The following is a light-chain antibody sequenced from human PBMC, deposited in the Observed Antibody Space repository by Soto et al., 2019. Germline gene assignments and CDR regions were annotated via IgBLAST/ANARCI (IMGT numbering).Light chain of an antibody. CDR1: SSDVGGYNY. J-gene: IGLJ2*01. CDR3: SSYTSSSTRV. V-gene: IGLV2-14*01. CDR2: DDS. Sequence: QSALTQPASVSGSPGQSITISCTGTSSDVGGYNYVSWYQQHPGTAPKLMIYDDSNRPSGVSNRFSGSKSGNTASLTISGLQAEDEADYYCSSYTSSSTRVFGGGTQLTVL.